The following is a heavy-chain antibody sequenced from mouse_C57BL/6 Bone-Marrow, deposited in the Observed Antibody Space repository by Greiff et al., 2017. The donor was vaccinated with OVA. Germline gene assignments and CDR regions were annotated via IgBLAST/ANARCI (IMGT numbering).Heavy chain of an antibody. V-gene: IGHV1-19*01. CDR1: GYTFTDYY. CDR2: INPYNGGT. J-gene: IGHJ3*01. Sequence: VQLKESGPVLVKPGASVKMSCKASGYTFTDYYMNWVKQSHGKSLEWIGVINPYNGGTSYNQKFKGKATLTVDKSSSTAYMELNSLTSEDSAVYYCARGKAAQATYWFAYWGQGTLVTVSA. CDR3: ARGKAAQATYWFAY. D-gene: IGHD3-2*02.